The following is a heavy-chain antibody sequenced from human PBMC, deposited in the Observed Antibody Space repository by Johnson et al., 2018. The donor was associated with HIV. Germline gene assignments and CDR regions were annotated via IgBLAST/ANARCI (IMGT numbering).Heavy chain of an antibody. V-gene: IGHV3-30*19. J-gene: IGHJ3*02. CDR2: IWYDGSNK. Sequence: QVQLVESGGGVVQPGKSLRLSCAASGFTFSGYAIHWVRQAPGKGLEWVAVIWYDGSNKYYADSVKGRFTISRDNSKNTLYLQMNSLRAEDTAVYYCARDQTAGYSNSLKAFDIWGQGTMVTVSS. CDR1: GFTFSGYA. D-gene: IGHD6-13*01. CDR3: ARDQTAGYSNSLKAFDI.